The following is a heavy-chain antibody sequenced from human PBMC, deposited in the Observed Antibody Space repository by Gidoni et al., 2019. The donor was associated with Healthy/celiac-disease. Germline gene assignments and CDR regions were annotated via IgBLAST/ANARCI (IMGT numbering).Heavy chain of an antibody. CDR2: ISGSGGST. V-gene: IGHV3-23*01. J-gene: IGHJ4*02. Sequence: LSCAASGFTFSSYAMSWVRQAPGKGLEWVSAISGSGGSTYYADSVKGRFTISRDNSKNTLYLQMNSLRAEDTAVYYCAKDGYSGYDYSYYFDYWGQGTLVTVSS. CDR3: AKDGYSGYDYSYYFDY. CDR1: GFTFSSYA. D-gene: IGHD5-12*01.